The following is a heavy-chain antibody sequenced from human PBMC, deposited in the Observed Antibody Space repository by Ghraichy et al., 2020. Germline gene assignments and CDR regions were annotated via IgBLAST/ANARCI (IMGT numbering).Heavy chain of an antibody. Sequence: GGSLTLSCAASGFTFSNYGMHWVRQAPGKGLEWVAVISYDGRNKYYADSVKGRFAISRDNSKNTLDVEMNSLTTDDTAVYYCAKPSAPYTMMVVYGDWGRGSLVTVYS. D-gene: IGHD5/OR15-5a*01. V-gene: IGHV3-30*18. CDR3: AKPSAPYTMMVVYGD. CDR1: GFTFSNYG. CDR2: ISYDGRNK. J-gene: IGHJ4*02.